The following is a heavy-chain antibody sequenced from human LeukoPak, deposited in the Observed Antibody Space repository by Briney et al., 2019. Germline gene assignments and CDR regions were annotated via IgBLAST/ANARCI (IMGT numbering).Heavy chain of an antibody. Sequence: GASVKVSCKASGYTFTSYGINWVRQAPGQGLEWMGWISAYNGNTNYAQKLQGRVTMTTDTPTSTDYMELRSLRSDDTAVYYCARDGVVVAATEDYWGQGTLVTVSS. CDR3: ARDGVVVAATEDY. CDR1: GYTFTSYG. J-gene: IGHJ4*02. CDR2: ISAYNGNT. D-gene: IGHD2-15*01. V-gene: IGHV1-18*01.